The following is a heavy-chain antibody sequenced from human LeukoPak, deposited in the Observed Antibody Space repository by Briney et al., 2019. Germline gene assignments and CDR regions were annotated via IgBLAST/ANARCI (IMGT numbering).Heavy chain of an antibody. Sequence: PSETLSLTCTVSGGSISSGSYYWSWIRQPAGKGLEWIGRIYTSGSTNYNPSLKSRVTISVDTSKNQFSLKLSSVTAADTAVYYCAREGGGYNLSDYWGQGTLVTVSS. J-gene: IGHJ4*02. V-gene: IGHV4-61*02. D-gene: IGHD5-24*01. CDR2: IYTSGST. CDR3: AREGGGYNLSDY. CDR1: GGSISSGSYY.